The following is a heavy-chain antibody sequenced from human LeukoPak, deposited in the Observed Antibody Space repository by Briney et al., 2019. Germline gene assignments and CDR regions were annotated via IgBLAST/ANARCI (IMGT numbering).Heavy chain of an antibody. D-gene: IGHD3-22*01. CDR3: ATVKSYYYDSSGYSSFDY. Sequence: ASVTVSFKVSGYTLTELSMHWVRRAPGKGLEWMGGFDPEDGETIYAQKFQGRVTMPEDTSTDTAYMELSSLRSEDTAVYYCATVKSYYYDSSGYSSFDYWGQGTLVTVSS. CDR2: FDPEDGET. V-gene: IGHV1-24*01. CDR1: GYTLTELS. J-gene: IGHJ4*02.